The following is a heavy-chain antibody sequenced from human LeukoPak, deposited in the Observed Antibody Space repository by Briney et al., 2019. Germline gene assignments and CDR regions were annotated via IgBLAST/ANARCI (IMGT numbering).Heavy chain of an antibody. CDR3: ARLREQQLVGGFDP. V-gene: IGHV1-69*13. CDR1: GYTFTSYG. Sequence: GASVKVSCKASGYTFTSYGISWVRQAPGQGLEWMGGIIPIFGTANYAQKFQGRVTITADESTSTAYMELSSLRSEDTAVYYCARLREQQLVGGFDPWGQGTLVTVSS. CDR2: IIPIFGTA. J-gene: IGHJ5*02. D-gene: IGHD6-13*01.